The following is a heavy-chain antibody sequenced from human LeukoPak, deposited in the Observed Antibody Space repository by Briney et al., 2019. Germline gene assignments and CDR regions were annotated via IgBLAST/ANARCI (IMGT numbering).Heavy chain of an antibody. CDR1: GGTFSSYT. V-gene: IGHV1-69*02. D-gene: IGHD2-2*01. CDR2: IIPILGIA. Sequence: GASVKVSCKASGGTFSSYTISWLRQAPGQGLEWMGRIIPILGIANYAQKFQGRVTITADKSTSTAYMELSSLRSEDTAVYYCARTAGAVVWYYYMDVWGKGTTVTVSS. CDR3: ARTAGAVVWYYYMDV. J-gene: IGHJ6*03.